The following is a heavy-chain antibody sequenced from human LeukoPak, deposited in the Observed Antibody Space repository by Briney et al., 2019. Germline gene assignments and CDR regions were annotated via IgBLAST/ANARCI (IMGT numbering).Heavy chain of an antibody. V-gene: IGHV4-59*12. CDR3: AYGTYFDY. J-gene: IGHJ4*02. CDR2: IYYSGST. D-gene: IGHD3-10*01. Sequence: SETLSLTCTVSGYSISTSYYWSWIRQPPGKGLEWIGYIYYSGSTNYNPSLKSRVTISVDTSKNQFSLKLSSVTAADTAVYYCAYGTYFDYWGQGTLVTVSS. CDR1: GYSISTSYY.